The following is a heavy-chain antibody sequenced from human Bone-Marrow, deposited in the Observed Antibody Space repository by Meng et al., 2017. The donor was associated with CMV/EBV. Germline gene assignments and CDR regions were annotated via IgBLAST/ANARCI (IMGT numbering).Heavy chain of an antibody. CDR1: GFTFSSYA. CDR2: ISYDGSNK. D-gene: IGHD3-3*01. CDR3: ARAGGNDFLEYYFDY. J-gene: IGHJ4*02. Sequence: GESLKISCAASGFTFSSYAMHWVRQAPGKGLEWVAVISYDGSNKYYADSVKGRFTISRDNSQNKLYLQMNSLRAVDTAVYYCARAGGNDFLEYYFDYWGQGTLVTVSS. V-gene: IGHV3-30*04.